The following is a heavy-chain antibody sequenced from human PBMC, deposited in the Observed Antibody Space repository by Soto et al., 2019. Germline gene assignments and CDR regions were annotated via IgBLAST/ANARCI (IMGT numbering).Heavy chain of an antibody. CDR2: ISYGGST. CDR1: GGSISSSSYY. V-gene: IGHV4-39*01. J-gene: IGHJ6*02. Sequence: QLQLQESGPGLVKPSETPSLTCAVSGGSISSSSYYWGWIRQPPGKGLEWIGSISYGGSTYYNPSLKSRVTRSVDPSKNQFSLKLSSVSAADTAVYNCARHRVDSRGYSYYYNGMDVWGQGTTVTVSS. CDR3: ARHRVDSRGYSYYYNGMDV. D-gene: IGHD3-22*01.